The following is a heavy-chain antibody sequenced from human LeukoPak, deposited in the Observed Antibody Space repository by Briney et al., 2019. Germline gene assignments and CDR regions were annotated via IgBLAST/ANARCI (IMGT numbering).Heavy chain of an antibody. D-gene: IGHD3-16*01. Sequence: SETLSLTCAVSGYSISSGYYCGWIRQPPGKGLEWIGSIYHSGSTYYNPSLKSRVTISVDTSKNQFSLKLSSVTAADTAVYYCAIPRGSGGVAWFDYWGQGTLVTVSS. CDR3: AIPRGSGGVAWFDY. CDR1: GYSISSGYY. J-gene: IGHJ4*02. CDR2: IYHSGST. V-gene: IGHV4-38-2*01.